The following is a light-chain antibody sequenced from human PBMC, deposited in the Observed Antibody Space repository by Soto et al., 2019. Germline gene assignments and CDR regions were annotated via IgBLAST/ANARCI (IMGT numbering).Light chain of an antibody. CDR1: RSISSW. CDR3: QHYNSYSEA. CDR2: KAS. V-gene: IGKV1-5*03. Sequence: DIQMTQSPSTLSASVGDRVTITCRASRSISSWLAWYQQKPGKAPNLLIYKASSLQSGVPSRFSGSGSGTEFTLTISSLQPDDFATYYCQHYNSYSEAFGQGTKVDIK. J-gene: IGKJ1*01.